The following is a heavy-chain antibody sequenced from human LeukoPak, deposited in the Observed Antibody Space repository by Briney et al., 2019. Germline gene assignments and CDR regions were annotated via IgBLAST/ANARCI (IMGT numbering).Heavy chain of an antibody. CDR3: ARGYYSSGMDV. J-gene: IGHJ6*02. CDR2: IYYSGST. CDR1: GGSISSYY. V-gene: IGHV4-59*01. Sequence: SETLSLTCTVSGGSISSYYWSWIRQPPGKGLEWIGYIYYSGSTNYNPSLKSRVTISVDTSKNQFSLKLSSVTAADTAVYYCARGYYSSGMDVWGQGTTVTVSS.